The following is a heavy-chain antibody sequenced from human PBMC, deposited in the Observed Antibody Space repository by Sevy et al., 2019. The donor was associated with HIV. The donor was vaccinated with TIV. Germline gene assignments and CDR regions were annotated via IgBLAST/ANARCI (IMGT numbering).Heavy chain of an antibody. V-gene: IGHV3-23*01. Sequence: GGCLRLSCAASGFTFSSYAMSWVRQAPGKGLEWVSAISGSGGSTYYADSVKGRFTISRDNSKNTLYLQINSLRAADTAVYYCAQMDTAMLHYYGMDVWGQGTTVNVSS. CDR2: ISGSGGST. CDR1: GFTFSSYA. J-gene: IGHJ6*02. D-gene: IGHD5-18*01. CDR3: AQMDTAMLHYYGMDV.